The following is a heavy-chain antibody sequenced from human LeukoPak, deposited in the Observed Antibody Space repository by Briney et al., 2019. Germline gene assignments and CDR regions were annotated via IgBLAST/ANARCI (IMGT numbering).Heavy chain of an antibody. V-gene: IGHV4-39*01. D-gene: IGHD6-13*01. CDR2: IYYSGST. J-gene: IGHJ3*02. CDR1: GGSISSSSYY. Sequence: SETLSLTCTVSGGSISSSSYYWGWIRQPPGKGLEWIGSIYYSGSTYYNPSLKSRVTISVDTSKNQFSLKLSSVTAADTAVYYCARFEQQRTNAFDIWGQGTMVTVSS. CDR3: ARFEQQRTNAFDI.